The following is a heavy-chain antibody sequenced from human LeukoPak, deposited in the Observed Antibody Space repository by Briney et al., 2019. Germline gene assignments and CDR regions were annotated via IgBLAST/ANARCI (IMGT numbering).Heavy chain of an antibody. CDR2: INAGNGDT. CDR3: ARDDGSAGFDY. CDR1: GYTFTSYA. D-gene: IGHD5-24*01. V-gene: IGHV1-3*01. J-gene: IGHJ4*02. Sequence: ASVKVSCKASGYTFTSYAMHWVRQAPGQRLEWMGWINAGNGDTKYSQKFQGRVTITRDTSASTAYMELSSLRSEDTAVYYCARDDGSAGFDYWGQGTLVTVSS.